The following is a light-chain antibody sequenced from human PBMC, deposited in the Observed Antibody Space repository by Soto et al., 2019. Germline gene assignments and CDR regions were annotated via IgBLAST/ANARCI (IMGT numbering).Light chain of an antibody. Sequence: QSALTQPASVSGSPGQSITISCTGTSSDVGSYNIVSWYQQHPGKAPKLMIYEVSKRPAGVSNRFSGSKSGNTASLTISGLQAEDEADYYCCSYAGTVVFGAGTKMTVL. V-gene: IGLV2-23*02. J-gene: IGLJ2*01. CDR1: SSDVGSYNI. CDR3: CSYAGTVV. CDR2: EVS.